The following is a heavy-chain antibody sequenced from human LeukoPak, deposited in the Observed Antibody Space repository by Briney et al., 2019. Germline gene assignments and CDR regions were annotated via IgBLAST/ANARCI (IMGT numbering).Heavy chain of an antibody. CDR2: ISYDGSNK. J-gene: IGHJ6*02. CDR3: ARVGGYYYGMDV. Sequence: GGSLRLSCAASGFTFSSYAMHWVRQAPGKGLGWVAVISYDGSNKYYADSVKGRFTISRDNSKNTLYLQMNSLRAEDTAVYYCARVGGYYYGMDVWGQGTTVTVSS. D-gene: IGHD2-15*01. CDR1: GFTFSSYA. V-gene: IGHV3-30-3*01.